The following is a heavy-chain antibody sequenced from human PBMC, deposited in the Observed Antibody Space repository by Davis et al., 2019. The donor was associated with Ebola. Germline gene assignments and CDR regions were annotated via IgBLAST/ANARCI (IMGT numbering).Heavy chain of an antibody. J-gene: IGHJ6*04. D-gene: IGHD3-10*01. Sequence: GGSLRLSCTDSVITFSSYAMTWVRQAPGKGLEWVSGISWNSGSIGYADSVKGRFTISRDNAKNSLYLQMNSLRAEDTALYYCAKDWGVYYYGSGSYNYGMDVWGKGTTVTVSS. CDR1: VITFSSYA. CDR2: ISWNSGSI. V-gene: IGHV3-9*01. CDR3: AKDWGVYYYGSGSYNYGMDV.